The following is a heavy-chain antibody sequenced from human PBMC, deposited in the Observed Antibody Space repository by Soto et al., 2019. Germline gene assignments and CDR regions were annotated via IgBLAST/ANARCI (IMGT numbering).Heavy chain of an antibody. Sequence: ASVKGSCKAPGYTFTGYYMHWVRQAPGQGLEWMGWINPNSGGTNYAQKFQGRVTMTRDTSISTAYMELSRLRSDDTAVYYCARDFDAYRIEAAAGRRDWFDPWGQGTLVTVSS. V-gene: IGHV1-2*02. J-gene: IGHJ5*02. CDR1: GYTFTGYY. D-gene: IGHD6-13*01. CDR3: ARDFDAYRIEAAAGRRDWFDP. CDR2: INPNSGGT.